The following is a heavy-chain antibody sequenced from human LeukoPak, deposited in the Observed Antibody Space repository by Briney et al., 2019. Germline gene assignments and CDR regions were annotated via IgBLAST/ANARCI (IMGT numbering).Heavy chain of an antibody. CDR1: GDSVSTNSGA. CDR2: TYYRSKWYN. Sequence: SQTLSLTCAISGDSVSTNSGAWNWIRQSPSRGLEWLGRTYYRSKWYNDYAESVKSRITINPDTSKNQFSLQLNSVTPEDTAVYYCARESLGSGIVVVVAATSAFDIWGQGTMVTVSS. J-gene: IGHJ3*02. D-gene: IGHD2-15*01. V-gene: IGHV6-1*01. CDR3: ARESLGSGIVVVVAATSAFDI.